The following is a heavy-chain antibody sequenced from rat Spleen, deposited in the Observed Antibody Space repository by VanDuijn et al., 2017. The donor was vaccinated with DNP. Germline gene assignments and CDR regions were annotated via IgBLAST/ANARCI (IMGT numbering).Heavy chain of an antibody. D-gene: IGHD1-9*01. CDR2: ISISDST. J-gene: IGHJ2*01. V-gene: IGHV5-46*01. CDR1: GFTFSTFP. Sequence: EVQLVESGGGLVQPGRSMKLSCEASGFTFSTFPMAWVRQAPTKGLEWVATISISDSTYYRDSVKGRFTISRDNAKSTLYLQMNSLRSEDTATYYCTTYTTGISFDYWGQGVMVTVSS. CDR3: TTYTTGISFDY.